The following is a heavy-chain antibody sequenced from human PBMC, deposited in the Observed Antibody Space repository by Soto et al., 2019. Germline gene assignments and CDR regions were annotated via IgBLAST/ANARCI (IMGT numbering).Heavy chain of an antibody. J-gene: IGHJ6*03. CDR3: ARSNGDYTIYYYYYYMDV. CDR1: GGSISSYY. Sequence: SETLSLTCTVSGGSISSYYWSWIRQPPGKGLEWIGYIYYNGSTNHNPSLKSRVTISVDTSKNQFSLKLSSVTAADTAVYYCARSNGDYTIYYYYYYMDVWGKGTTVTVSS. D-gene: IGHD4-17*01. V-gene: IGHV4-59*01. CDR2: IYYNGST.